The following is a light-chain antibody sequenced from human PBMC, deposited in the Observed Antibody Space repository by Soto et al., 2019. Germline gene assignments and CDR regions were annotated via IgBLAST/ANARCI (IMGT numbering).Light chain of an antibody. V-gene: IGKV4-1*01. Sequence: DIVMTQSPDSLAVSLGERATINCKSSQSVFYSPNNKNYLAWYQQKPGQPTKLLLSWASTRESGVPDRFSGSGSGTDFALTISSLQAEDVAVYYCQQYYSNPPLFTFGPGTKVDIK. CDR3: QQYYSNPPLFT. CDR2: WAS. CDR1: QSVFYSPNNKNY. J-gene: IGKJ3*01.